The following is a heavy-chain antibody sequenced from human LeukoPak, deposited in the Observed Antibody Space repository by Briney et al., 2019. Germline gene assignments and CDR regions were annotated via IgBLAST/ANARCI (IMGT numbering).Heavy chain of an antibody. Sequence: PSETLSLTCTVSGGSISSYYWSWVRQPPGKGLEWIGSIYYSGSTYYNPSLKSRVTISVDTSKNQFSLRLTSVTAADTAVYYCARQTGSGLFILPGGQGTLVTVSS. CDR2: IYYSGST. D-gene: IGHD3/OR15-3a*01. J-gene: IGHJ4*02. V-gene: IGHV4-59*04. CDR1: GGSISSYY. CDR3: ARQTGSGLFILP.